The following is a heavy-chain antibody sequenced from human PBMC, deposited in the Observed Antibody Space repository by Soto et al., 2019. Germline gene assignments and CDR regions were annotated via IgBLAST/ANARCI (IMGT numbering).Heavy chain of an antibody. CDR3: TTYFLFYLITKIGASKHC. Sequence: GGSLRLSCAASGFTFSNAWMNWVRQAPGKGQGWVGRSKSKTDGGTTDYAAPAKGRFTISRDDAKNTLYLQMNSLKTEDTAVYYCTTYFLFYLITKIGASKHCWGQGTLDT. J-gene: IGHJ4*01. CDR1: GFTFSNAW. V-gene: IGHV3-15*07. D-gene: IGHD3-22*01. CDR2: SKSKTDGGTT.